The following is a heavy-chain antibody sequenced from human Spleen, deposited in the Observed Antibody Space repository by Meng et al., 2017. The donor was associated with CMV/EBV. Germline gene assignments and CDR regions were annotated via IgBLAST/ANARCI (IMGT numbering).Heavy chain of an antibody. CDR2: MYPGDADT. D-gene: IGHD1-26*01. Sequence: KCAEYSSTDDGIGRGCQMPGKGLEWKGMMYPGDADTRYSETCQGQVTISADTAISTAYLQWNYLRTSDTAMYYSARVSGNYYNHLDYWGQGTLVTVSS. V-gene: IGHV5-51*01. J-gene: IGHJ4*02. CDR3: ARVSGNYYNHLDY. CDR1: EYSSTDDG.